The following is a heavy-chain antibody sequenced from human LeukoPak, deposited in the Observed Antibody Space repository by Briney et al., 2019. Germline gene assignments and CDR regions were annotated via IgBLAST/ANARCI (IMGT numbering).Heavy chain of an antibody. V-gene: IGHV4-4*07. D-gene: IGHD1-26*01. Sequence: SETLSLTCTVSSGSINSYYWGWVRQPPGKGLEWIGRIYTTGATQYNPSLKSRVTMSIDTSTNQFSLNLRSMTAADTAVYYGGRQGYTASYYFLDFWSQGTLVAVS. CDR2: IYTTGAT. J-gene: IGHJ4*02. CDR3: GRQGYTASYYFLDF. CDR1: SGSINSYY.